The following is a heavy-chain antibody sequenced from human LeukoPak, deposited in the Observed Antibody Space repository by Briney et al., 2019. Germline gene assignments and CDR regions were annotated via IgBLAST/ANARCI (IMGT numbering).Heavy chain of an antibody. CDR2: IKKDGSEE. CDR1: GFTLNSYL. CDR3: ARSYPNRNALDL. D-gene: IGHD1/OR15-1a*01. V-gene: IGHV3-7*01. Sequence: PGGSLSLSCAASGFTLNSYLMSWVRQAPGRGLEWVANIKKDGSEESYLDSVKGRFTVSRDNAKNSLFLQMNSLRGEDTAVYYCARSYPNRNALDLWGPGTMVTISS. J-gene: IGHJ3*01.